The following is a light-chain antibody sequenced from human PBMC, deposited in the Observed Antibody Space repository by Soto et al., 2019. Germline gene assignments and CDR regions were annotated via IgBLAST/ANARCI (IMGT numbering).Light chain of an antibody. V-gene: IGKV3-20*01. CDR1: QSVSSNY. CDR2: GSS. CDR3: QQYGTSPAT. Sequence: EIGLTQSPDTLSLSPVERATLSCMASQSVSSNYVAWYQQKPGQAPRLLTHGSSSRATGVPDRFSGSVSGTDFTLIISGLEPEDFAVYYCQQYGTSPATFGQGTKVDI. J-gene: IGKJ1*01.